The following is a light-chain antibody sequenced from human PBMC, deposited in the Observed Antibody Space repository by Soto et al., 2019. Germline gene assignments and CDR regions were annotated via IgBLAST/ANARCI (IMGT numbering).Light chain of an antibody. V-gene: IGKV3-20*01. CDR1: QSVSSNN. CDR3: QQYDNSIT. CDR2: SAS. J-gene: IGKJ5*01. Sequence: EIVLTQSPGTLSLSPGDTATLSCRASQSVSSNNLAWYHQKPGQTPRLLIYSASSRATGIPDRFSGSGSGTDFTLTISRLEPEDFAVYYCQQYDNSITFGQGTRLEIE.